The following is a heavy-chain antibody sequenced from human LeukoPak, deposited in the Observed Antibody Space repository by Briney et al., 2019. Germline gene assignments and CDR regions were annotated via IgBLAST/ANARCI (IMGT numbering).Heavy chain of an antibody. J-gene: IGHJ4*02. CDR1: GFTFSSYG. Sequence: PGGSLRLSCAASGFTFSSYGMHWVRQAPGKGLEWVAVKSYDGSNKYYADSVKGRFTISRDNSKNTLYLQMNSLRAEDTAVYYCAKDAVEWLVGPDYWGQGTLVTVSS. CDR3: AKDAVEWLVGPDY. D-gene: IGHD3-3*01. V-gene: IGHV3-30*18. CDR2: KSYDGSNK.